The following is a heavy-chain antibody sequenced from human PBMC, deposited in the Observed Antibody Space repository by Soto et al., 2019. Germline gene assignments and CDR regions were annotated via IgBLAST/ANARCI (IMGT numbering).Heavy chain of an antibody. Sequence: PGGSLRLSCAASGFTFNDYAMHWVRQAPGKGLEWVSSIGGSGVITYYADSVKGRFTISRDNSRNTLFLHMNSLRADDTAVYHCAKDPNGDYVGAFDSWGQGTLVTVSS. D-gene: IGHD4-17*01. V-gene: IGHV3-23*01. J-gene: IGHJ4*02. CDR3: AKDPNGDYVGAFDS. CDR2: IGGSGVIT. CDR1: GFTFNDYA.